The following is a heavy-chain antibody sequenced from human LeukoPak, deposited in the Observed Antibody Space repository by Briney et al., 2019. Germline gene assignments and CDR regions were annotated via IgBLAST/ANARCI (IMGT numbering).Heavy chain of an antibody. D-gene: IGHD6-19*01. V-gene: IGHV3-30*18. CDR2: ISYDGSNK. CDR1: GFTFSSYG. Sequence: PGGSLRLSCAASGFTFSSYGMHWVRQAPGKGLEWVAVISYDGSNKYYADSVKGRFTISRDNSKNTLYLQMNSLRAEDTAVYYCAKVLRSSSGWYLGPLDYWGQGTLVTVSS. CDR3: AKVLRSSSGWYLGPLDY. J-gene: IGHJ4*02.